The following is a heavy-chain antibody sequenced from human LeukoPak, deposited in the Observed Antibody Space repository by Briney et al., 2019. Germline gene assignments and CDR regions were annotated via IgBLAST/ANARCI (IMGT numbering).Heavy chain of an antibody. J-gene: IGHJ3*02. V-gene: IGHV4-39*07. CDR3: VGNGYYSFNI. CDR2: IYYSGST. CDR1: GGSISSSSYY. Sequence: SETLSLTCTVSGGSISSSSYYWGWIRQPPGKGLEWIGSIYYSGSTYYNPSLKSRVTISVDESKNEFSLKLSSVTAADTAEYYCVGNGYYSFNIWGQGTMVTVS. D-gene: IGHD3-3*01.